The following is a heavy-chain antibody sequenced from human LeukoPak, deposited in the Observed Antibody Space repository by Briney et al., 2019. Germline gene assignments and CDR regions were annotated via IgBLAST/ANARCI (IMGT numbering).Heavy chain of an antibody. D-gene: IGHD1-26*01. CDR3: ARVPTGASYYYMDV. J-gene: IGHJ6*03. V-gene: IGHV4-31*03. CDR1: GRSISRGGYY. CDR2: IYYLGST. Sequence: SETLSLTCTVSGRSISRGGYYWSWIRQHPGKGLEWIGYIYYLGSTYYNPSLKSRVTISVDTSKNQFSLNLSSVTAADTAVYYCARVPTGASYYYMDVWGKGTTVTVSS.